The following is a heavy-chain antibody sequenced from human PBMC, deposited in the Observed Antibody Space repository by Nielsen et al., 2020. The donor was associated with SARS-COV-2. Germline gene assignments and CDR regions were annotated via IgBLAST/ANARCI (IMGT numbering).Heavy chain of an antibody. CDR2: ISAYNGNT. J-gene: IGHJ6*02. D-gene: IGHD6-13*01. CDR1: GYTFTSYG. V-gene: IGHV1-18*01. CDR3: ARAYSSSSHLYGMDV. Sequence: ASVKVSCKASGYTFTSYGISWVRQAPGQGLEWMGWISAYNGNTNYAQKLQGRVTMTTDTSTSTAYMELRSLRSEDTAVYYCARAYSSSSHLYGMDVWGQGTTVTVSS.